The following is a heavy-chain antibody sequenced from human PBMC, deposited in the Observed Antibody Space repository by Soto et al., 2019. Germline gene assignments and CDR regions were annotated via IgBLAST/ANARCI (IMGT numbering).Heavy chain of an antibody. J-gene: IGHJ6*02. CDR3: ATLYCSSTSCYAIDDYYYYGMDV. CDR1: GFTFSSYG. D-gene: IGHD2-2*01. Sequence: VQLVESGGGVVQPGRSLRLSCAASGFTFSSYGMHWVRQAPGKGLEWVAVIWYDGSNKYYADSVKGRFTISRDNSKNTLYLQMNSLRAEDTAVYYCATLYCSSTSCYAIDDYYYYGMDVWGQGTTVTVSS. V-gene: IGHV3-33*01. CDR2: IWYDGSNK.